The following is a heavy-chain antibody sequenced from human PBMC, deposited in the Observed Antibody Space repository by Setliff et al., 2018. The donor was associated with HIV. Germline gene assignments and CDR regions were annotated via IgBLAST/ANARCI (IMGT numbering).Heavy chain of an antibody. CDR2: IYTSGST. J-gene: IGHJ5*02. D-gene: IGHD3-9*01. Sequence: SETLSLTCTVSGGSISSGIYYWSWIRQPAGQGLEWIGHIYTSGSTNYSPSVKSRVTISVDTSKNQFSLKLRSVTAADTAVYYCAREIQASLDPPYGYNYFDPWGQGILVTVSS. V-gene: IGHV4-61*09. CDR1: GGSISSGIYY. CDR3: AREIQASLDPPYGYNYFDP.